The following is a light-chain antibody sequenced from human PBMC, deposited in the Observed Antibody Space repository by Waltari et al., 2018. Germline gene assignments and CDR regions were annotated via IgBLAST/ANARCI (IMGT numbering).Light chain of an antibody. CDR2: QAS. V-gene: IGKV1-12*01. CDR1: QAICIW. J-gene: IGKJ4*01. Sequence: DTQMTQFPSAVPAFVGDRVTITCRASQAICIWLAWSQHRPGKAPKLLIYQASTLQSGVPSRFSGSGSETDFTLTISSLQPEDFATYYCQQAHTFPLTFGGGTKGEIK. CDR3: QQAHTFPLT.